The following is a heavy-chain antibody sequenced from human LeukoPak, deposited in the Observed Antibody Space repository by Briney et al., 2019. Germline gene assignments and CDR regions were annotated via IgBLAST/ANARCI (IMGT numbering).Heavy chain of an antibody. CDR2: ISDSGGST. CDR1: GFPFSSYA. J-gene: IGHJ3*01. CDR3: VKDIQLST. D-gene: IGHD5-24*01. V-gene: IGHV3-64D*06. Sequence: GGSLRLSCSASGFPFSSYAMHWVRQAPGKGLEYVSAISDSGGSTYYADSVKGRFTISRDNVNHTLFLQMNSLRVEDTAMYYCVKDIQLSTWGLGTMVTVSS.